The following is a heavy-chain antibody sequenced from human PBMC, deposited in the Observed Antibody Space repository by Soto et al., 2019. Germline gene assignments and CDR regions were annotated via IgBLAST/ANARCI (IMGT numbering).Heavy chain of an antibody. CDR1: GGSISSHY. D-gene: IGHD5-12*01. Sequence: PSXXLSLTCTVSGGSISSHYWSWIRQPPGKGLEWIGYIYYSGSTNYNPSLKSRVTISVDTSKNQFSLKLSSVTAADTAVYYCARHASGYEFWFDPWGQGTLVTVSS. CDR3: ARHASGYEFWFDP. J-gene: IGHJ5*02. V-gene: IGHV4-59*08. CDR2: IYYSGST.